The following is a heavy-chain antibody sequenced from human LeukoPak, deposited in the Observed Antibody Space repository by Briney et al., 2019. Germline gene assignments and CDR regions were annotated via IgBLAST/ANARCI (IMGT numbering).Heavy chain of an antibody. Sequence: RASVKVSCKASGYTFTSYDIHWVRQATGQGLEWMGWMNPNSGNTGYAQKFQGRVTMTRNTSISTAYMELSSLRSEDTAVYYCARGAPYYDFWSGYSYYYYYGMDVWGQGTTVTVSS. V-gene: IGHV1-8*01. CDR2: MNPNSGNT. CDR1: GYTFTSYD. D-gene: IGHD3-3*01. CDR3: ARGAPYYDFWSGYSYYYYYGMDV. J-gene: IGHJ6*02.